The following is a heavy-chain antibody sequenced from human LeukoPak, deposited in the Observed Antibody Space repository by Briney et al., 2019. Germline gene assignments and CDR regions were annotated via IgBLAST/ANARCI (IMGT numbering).Heavy chain of an antibody. CDR1: GGSISSNNYY. Sequence: SETLSLTCTVSGGSISSNNYYWGWIRQPPGKGLEWIGSIYYSGSTYYNPSLKSRVTISVDTSKNQFSLKLSSVTAADTAVYYCARFRDGYNVDYWGQGTLVTVSS. CDR2: IYYSGST. J-gene: IGHJ4*02. CDR3: ARFRDGYNVDY. D-gene: IGHD5-24*01. V-gene: IGHV4-39*01.